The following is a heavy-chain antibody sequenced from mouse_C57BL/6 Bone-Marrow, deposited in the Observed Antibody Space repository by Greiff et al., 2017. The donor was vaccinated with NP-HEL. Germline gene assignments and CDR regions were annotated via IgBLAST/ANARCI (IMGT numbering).Heavy chain of an antibody. CDR1: GYSITSGYD. D-gene: IGHD2-3*01. Sequence: VQLKQSGPGMVKPSQSLSLTCTVTGYSITSGYDWHWIRHFPGNKLEWMGYISYSGSTNYNPSLKSRISITHDTSKNHFFLKLNSVTTEDTATYYWARDDDGYFDYWGQGTTLTVSS. CDR3: ARDDDGYFDY. J-gene: IGHJ2*01. V-gene: IGHV3-1*01. CDR2: ISYSGST.